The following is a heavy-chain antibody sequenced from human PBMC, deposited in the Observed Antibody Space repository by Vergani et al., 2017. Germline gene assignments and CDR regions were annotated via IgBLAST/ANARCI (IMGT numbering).Heavy chain of an antibody. J-gene: IGHJ4*02. CDR2: ISARYPST. CDR3: AKQDVVSWNYLFYY. CDR1: GFTFRACT. Sequence: EVQLLQSGGGVIQPGGSVRLSCAASGFTFRACTMTWVRQAPGKGLEWVSAISARYPSTYYADSVKGRFTISRDNSKNMLFLQINNLRTEDTAISYCAKQDVVSWNYLFYYWGQGTLVTVSS. V-gene: IGHV3-23*01. D-gene: IGHD1-7*01.